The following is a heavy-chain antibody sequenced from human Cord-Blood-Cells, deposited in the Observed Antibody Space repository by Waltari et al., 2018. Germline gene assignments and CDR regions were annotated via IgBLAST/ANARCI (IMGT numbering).Heavy chain of an antibody. CDR1: GGPFSGYY. Sequence: QVQLQQWGAGLLKPSETLSLTCAVYGGPFSGYYWSWIRQPPGKGLEWIGEINHSGSHNYHPSLKSRVTITVDTSKNQFSLKLSSVTAADTAVYYCARGVNNCYYYYMDVWGKGTTVTVSS. D-gene: IGHD3-16*02. V-gene: IGHV4-34*01. CDR3: ARGVNNCYYYYMDV. CDR2: INHSGSH. J-gene: IGHJ6*03.